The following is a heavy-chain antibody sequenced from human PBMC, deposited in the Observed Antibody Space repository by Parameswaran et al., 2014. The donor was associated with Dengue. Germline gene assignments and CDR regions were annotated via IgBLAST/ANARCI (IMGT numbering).Heavy chain of an antibody. J-gene: IGHJ4*02. CDR2: IRSKAYGGTT. CDR3: TIVGGSY. V-gene: IGHV3-49*02. D-gene: IGHD1-26*01. Sequence: VRQAPGKGLEWVGFIRSKAYGGTTEYAASVKGRFTISRDDSKSIVYLQMNSLKTEDTAVYYCTIVGGSYWGQGTLVTVSS.